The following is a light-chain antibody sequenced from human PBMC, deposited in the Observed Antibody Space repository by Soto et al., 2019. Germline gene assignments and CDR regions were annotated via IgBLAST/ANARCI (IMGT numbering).Light chain of an antibody. CDR3: QQYCSSAWT. CDR1: QSVTSTH. Sequence: EIVLTQSPGTLSLSPGERATLSCRASQSVTSTHLAWYQQKPGPAPRLLIYGASSRATGIPDRFSGSGSGTGFTLTISGLEPEALAVYYSQQYCSSAWTFGQGAKV. V-gene: IGKV3-20*01. J-gene: IGKJ1*01. CDR2: GAS.